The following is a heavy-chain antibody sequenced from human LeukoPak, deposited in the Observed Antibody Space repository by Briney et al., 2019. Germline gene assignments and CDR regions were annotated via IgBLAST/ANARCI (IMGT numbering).Heavy chain of an antibody. CDR3: AKQWLVGI. CDR1: GFTFSSYW. V-gene: IGHV3-23*01. CDR2: LSETGETT. Sequence: GGSLRLSCAASGFTFSSYWMSWVRQAPGQGLEWVSSLSETGETTDYADSVKGRFTISRDNSNNILYLQMNSLRADDTAVYCCAKQWLVGIWGQGTLVTVSS. D-gene: IGHD6-19*01. J-gene: IGHJ4*02.